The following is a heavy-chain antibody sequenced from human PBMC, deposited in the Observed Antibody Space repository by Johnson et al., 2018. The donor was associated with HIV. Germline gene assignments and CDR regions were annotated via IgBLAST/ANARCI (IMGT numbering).Heavy chain of an antibody. Sequence: VLLVESGGGLAQPGGSLRLSCAASGLNVSGHYMSWVRQSPGTGLEWVSVIYSGGLKYYSQSVKGRFTISRDNSKNTLYLQMNSLRGDDTAIYYCQKHNFGNYVSRALDIWGQGTMVTVSS. CDR2: IYSGGLK. V-gene: IGHV3-66*02. CDR3: QKHNFGNYVSRALDI. J-gene: IGHJ3*02. D-gene: IGHD4-17*01. CDR1: GLNVSGHY.